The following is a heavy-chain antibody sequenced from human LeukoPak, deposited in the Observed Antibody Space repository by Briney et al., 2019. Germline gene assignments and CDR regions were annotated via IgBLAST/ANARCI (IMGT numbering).Heavy chain of an antibody. J-gene: IGHJ5*02. D-gene: IGHD2-15*01. CDR1: GYTFTSYD. CDR2: MNPNSGNT. CDR3: ARGREDIVVVASWGTSFDP. V-gene: IGHV1-8*01. Sequence: ASVKVSRKASGYTFTSYDINWVRQATGQGLEWMGWMNPNSGNTGYAQKFQGRATMTRNTSISTAYMELSSLRSEDTAVYYCARGREDIVVVASWGTSFDPWGQGTLVTVSS.